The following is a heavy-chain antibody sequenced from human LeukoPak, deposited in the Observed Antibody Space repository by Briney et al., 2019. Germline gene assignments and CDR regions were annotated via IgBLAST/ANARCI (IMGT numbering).Heavy chain of an antibody. V-gene: IGHV4-39*07. CDR1: GGSISSSSYY. CDR2: IYYSGST. CDR3: AREPTAAGPPPGSFAY. D-gene: IGHD6-13*01. Sequence: SETLSLTCTVSGGSISSSSYYWGWIRQPPGKGLEWIGSIYYSGSTYYNPSLKSRVTISVDTSKNQFSLKLSSVTAADTAVYYCAREPTAAGPPPGSFAYGGQGPRVTV. J-gene: IGHJ4*02.